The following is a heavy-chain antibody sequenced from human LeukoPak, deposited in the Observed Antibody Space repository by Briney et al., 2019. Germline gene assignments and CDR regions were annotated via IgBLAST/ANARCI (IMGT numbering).Heavy chain of an antibody. CDR3: LRRVERLGNRAY. V-gene: IGHV3-7*01. CDR1: EFIFGAYG. CDR2: INRNGSEK. J-gene: IGHJ4*02. Sequence: TGGSLRLSCAPSEFIFGAYGMNGVRQAPGKGLEWVAHINRNGSEKYYMDSVKGRFTISRDNAKKSLFLQMNSLTAEDTAFYYCLRRVERLGNRAYWGQGTLVTVSS. D-gene: IGHD1-1*01.